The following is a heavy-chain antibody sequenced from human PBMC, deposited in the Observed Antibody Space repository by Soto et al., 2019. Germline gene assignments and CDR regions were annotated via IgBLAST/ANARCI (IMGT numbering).Heavy chain of an antibody. V-gene: IGHV4-39*01. CDR2: IYYSGST. D-gene: IGHD6-6*01. J-gene: IGHJ4*02. CDR3: ARHGSRIAARPGYFDY. Sequence: SETLSLTCTVSGGSISSSSYYWGRIRQPPGKGLEWIGSIYYSGSTYYNPSLKSRVTISVDTSKNQFSLKLSSVTAADTAVYYCARHGSRIAARPGYFDYWGQGTLVTVSS. CDR1: GGSISSSSYY.